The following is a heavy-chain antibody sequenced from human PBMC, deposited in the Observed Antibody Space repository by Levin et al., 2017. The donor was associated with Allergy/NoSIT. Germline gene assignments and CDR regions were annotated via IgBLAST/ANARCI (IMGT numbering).Heavy chain of an antibody. CDR3: ARDADCGGDCYMHYFDY. J-gene: IGHJ4*02. CDR2: ISYDGSNK. CDR1: GFTFSTYA. Sequence: GESLKISCAASGFTFSTYAMHWVRQAPGKGLEWVAVISYDGSNKYYADSVKGRFTISRDNSKNTLYLQMNSLRAEDTAVYYCARDADCGGDCYMHYFDYWGQGTLVTVSS. D-gene: IGHD2-21*02. V-gene: IGHV3-30-3*01.